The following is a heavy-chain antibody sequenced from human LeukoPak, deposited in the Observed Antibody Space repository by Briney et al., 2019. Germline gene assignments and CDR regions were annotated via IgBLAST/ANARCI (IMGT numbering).Heavy chain of an antibody. CDR2: MNSDGSTT. J-gene: IGHJ4*02. V-gene: IGHV3-74*01. Sequence: GGSLRLSCAASGFTFSSYGMHWVRQTPGEGLVWVSRMNSDGSTTNYADSVKGRFTISRDNAKSTLYLQMNNLRVEDTAVYYCATAGNYRFDNWGQGTLITVSP. CDR3: ATAGNYRFDN. D-gene: IGHD1-7*01. CDR1: GFTFSSYG.